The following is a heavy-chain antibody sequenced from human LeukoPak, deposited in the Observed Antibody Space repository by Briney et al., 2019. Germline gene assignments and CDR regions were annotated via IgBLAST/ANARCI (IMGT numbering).Heavy chain of an antibody. CDR2: ISSSSTTI. Sequence: GGSLRLSCAASGFTFSSYSMNWVRQAPGKGLECVSYISSSSTTIYYADSVKGRFTISRDNAKNSLYLQMNSLRAEDTAVCYCARNFHRRLYDSSGYYPYWGQGTLVTVSS. D-gene: IGHD3-22*01. V-gene: IGHV3-48*01. J-gene: IGHJ4*02. CDR3: ARNFHRRLYDSSGYYPY. CDR1: GFTFSSYS.